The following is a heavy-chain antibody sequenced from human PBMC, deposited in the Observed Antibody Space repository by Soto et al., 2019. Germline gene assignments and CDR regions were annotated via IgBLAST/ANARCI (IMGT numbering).Heavy chain of an antibody. CDR3: EKDAVSSWCEGIQV. CDR1: GFTFNDYA. D-gene: IGHD6-13*01. CDR2: INWNSATI. V-gene: IGHV3-9*01. Sequence: EVQLLESGGGLVQPGRSLRLSCVASGFTFNDYAMHWVRQAPGKGLEWVSGINWNSATIAYADSVKGRFIISRDNAKNSMNMQMNSLTVEDTALYYCEKDAVSSWCEGIQVWGQGTLVTVSS. J-gene: IGHJ1*01.